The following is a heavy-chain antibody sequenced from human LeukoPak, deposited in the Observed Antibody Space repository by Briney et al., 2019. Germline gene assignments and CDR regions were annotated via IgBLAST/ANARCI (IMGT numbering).Heavy chain of an antibody. V-gene: IGHV3-49*04. D-gene: IGHD5-24*01. J-gene: IGHJ4*02. CDR1: GFTFGDYA. CDR2: MRSGETP. Sequence: PGRSLRLSCTTSGFTFGDYALSWVRQAPGKGLEWVGFMRSGETPQYAASVSGRFIISRDDSNRVAHLQMNSLKTDDTALYYCARSRDGYNFAFDYWGRGTLVTVSS. CDR3: ARSRDGYNFAFDY.